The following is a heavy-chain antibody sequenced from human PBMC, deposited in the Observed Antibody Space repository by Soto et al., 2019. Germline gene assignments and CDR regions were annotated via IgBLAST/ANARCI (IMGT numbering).Heavy chain of an antibody. J-gene: IGHJ4*02. V-gene: IGHV1-3*01. CDR1: GYTSTSFA. Sequence: ASVKVSCKASGYTSTSFAIHWVRQAPGQRLEWMGWINADNGNTKYSQKFQGRVTITRDTSASTAYMELSSLTSEDTAVFYCVRGPQDYWGQGTLVTVSS. CDR2: INADNGNT. CDR3: VRGPQDY.